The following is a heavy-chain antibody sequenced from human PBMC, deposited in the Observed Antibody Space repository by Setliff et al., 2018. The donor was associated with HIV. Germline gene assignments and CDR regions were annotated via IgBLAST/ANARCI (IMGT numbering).Heavy chain of an antibody. Sequence: GASVKVSCKASGYSFTSYHIHWVRQAPGQGLEWMGRILPTSGGTLYAQKFQDRISLIRDTSTKTVSMELSSLRPEDTAVYYCTRVRYGGTYDAFDVWGQGTMVTVSS. CDR1: GYSFTSYH. V-gene: IGHV1-46*03. CDR2: ILPTSGGT. CDR3: TRVRYGGTYDAFDV. J-gene: IGHJ3*01. D-gene: IGHD1-26*01.